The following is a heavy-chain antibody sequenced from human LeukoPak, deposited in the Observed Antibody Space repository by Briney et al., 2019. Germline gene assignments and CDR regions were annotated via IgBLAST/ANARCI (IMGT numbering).Heavy chain of an antibody. CDR1: GYSISSGYY. V-gene: IGHV4-38-2*02. CDR3: ARVLRGSSWPPTWFDP. CDR2: IFHSGST. Sequence: SETLSLTCTVSGYSISSGYYWGWIRQPPGKGLEWIGSIFHSGSTYYNPSLKSRVTISVDPSKNHFSLKLSSVTAADTAVYYCARVLRGSSWPPTWFDPWGQRTLVTVSS. D-gene: IGHD6-13*01. J-gene: IGHJ5*02.